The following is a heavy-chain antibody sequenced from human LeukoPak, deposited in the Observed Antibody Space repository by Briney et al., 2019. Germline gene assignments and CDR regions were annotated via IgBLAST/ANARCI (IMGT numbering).Heavy chain of an antibody. D-gene: IGHD2-2*01. V-gene: IGHV1-18*01. J-gene: IGHJ6*02. CDR2: ISAYNGNT. CDR1: GYTFTSYG. Sequence: ASVKVSCKASGYTFTSYGISWVRQAPGQGLEWMGWISAYNGNTNYAQKLQGRVTITADESTSTAYMELSSLRSEDTAVYYCAGPAYCSSTSCYPEYYYGMDVWGQGTTVTVSS. CDR3: AGPAYCSSTSCYPEYYYGMDV.